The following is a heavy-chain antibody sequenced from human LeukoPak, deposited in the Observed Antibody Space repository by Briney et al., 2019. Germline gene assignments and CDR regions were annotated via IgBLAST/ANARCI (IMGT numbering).Heavy chain of an antibody. CDR1: GFTFSSYW. J-gene: IGHJ4*02. V-gene: IGHV3-7*01. CDR2: IKQDGSEK. D-gene: IGHD1-14*01. CDR3: ARVDWHHESSTYYFDY. Sequence: PGGSLRLSCAASGFTFSSYWMSWVRQAPGKGLEWVANIKQDGSEKYYVDSVKGRFTISRDNAKNSLYLQMNSLGAEDTAVYYCARVDWHHESSTYYFDYWGQGTLVTVSS.